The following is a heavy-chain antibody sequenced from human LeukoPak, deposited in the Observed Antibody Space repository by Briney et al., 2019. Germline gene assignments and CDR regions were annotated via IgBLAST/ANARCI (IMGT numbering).Heavy chain of an antibody. D-gene: IGHD1-26*01. Sequence: GGSLRLSCAASGFTVSSNYMSWVRQAPGKGLEWVSVIYSGGSTYYADSVKGRFTISRDNAKNSLYLQMNSLGPEDTAVYYCARDPYSGSYGNYYYYYMDVWGKGTTVTISS. CDR3: ARDPYSGSYGNYYYYYMDV. CDR1: GFTVSSNY. V-gene: IGHV3-53*01. CDR2: IYSGGST. J-gene: IGHJ6*03.